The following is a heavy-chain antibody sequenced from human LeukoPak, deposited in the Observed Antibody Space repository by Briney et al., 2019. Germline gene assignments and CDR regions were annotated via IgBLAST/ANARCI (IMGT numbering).Heavy chain of an antibody. J-gene: IGHJ3*02. D-gene: IGHD3-3*01. Sequence: GESLKISCKGSGYSFSMYWTGRVRQMPGKGLEWMGIIYPGDSQTAYSPSFQGQVTISADKSISTAYLQWRSLKASDTAMYYCGRIRGYDFWSRGAFDIWGQGTMVTVSS. CDR2: IYPGDSQT. V-gene: IGHV5-51*01. CDR3: GRIRGYDFWSRGAFDI. CDR1: GYSFSMYW.